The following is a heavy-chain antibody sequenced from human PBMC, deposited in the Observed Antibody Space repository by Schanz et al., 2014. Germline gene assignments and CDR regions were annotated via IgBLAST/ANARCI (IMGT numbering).Heavy chain of an antibody. J-gene: IGHJ4*02. Sequence: QLQLVQSGAEVKKPGSSVKVSCKLSGGTFSTYTISWVRQAPGQGLEWMGWISAYNGNTNYAQKLQGRVTMTTDTSTSTAYMELRSLRSDDTAVYYCARGGYSSGWYDRDIAHFDYWGQGTLVTVSS. CDR3: ARGGYSSGWYDRDIAHFDY. CDR2: ISAYNGNT. V-gene: IGHV1-18*01. CDR1: GGTFSTYT. D-gene: IGHD6-19*01.